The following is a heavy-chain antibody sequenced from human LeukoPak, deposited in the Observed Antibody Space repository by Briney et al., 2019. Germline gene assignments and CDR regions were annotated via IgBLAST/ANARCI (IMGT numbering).Heavy chain of an antibody. J-gene: IGHJ4*02. D-gene: IGHD3-22*01. Sequence: ASETLSLTCTVSGGSISSSSYYWGWIRQPPGKGLEWIGSIYYSGSTYYSPSLKSRVTISVDTSKNQFSLKLSSVTAADTAVYYCARTYYYDSSGGPPFDYWGQGTLVTVSP. CDR3: ARTYYYDSSGGPPFDY. CDR2: IYYSGST. V-gene: IGHV4-39*01. CDR1: GGSISSSSYY.